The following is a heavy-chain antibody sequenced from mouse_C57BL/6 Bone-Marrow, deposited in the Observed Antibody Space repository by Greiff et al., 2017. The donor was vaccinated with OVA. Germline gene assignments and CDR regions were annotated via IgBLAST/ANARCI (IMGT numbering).Heavy chain of an antibody. J-gene: IGHJ1*03. CDR2: ISSGGSYT. CDR1: GFTFSSYG. D-gene: IGHD1-1*01. CDR3: ARQDGSSYGWYFDV. V-gene: IGHV5-6*02. Sequence: DVKLVESGGDLVKPGGSLKLSCAASGFTFSSYGMSWVRQTPDKRLEWVATISSGGSYTYYPDSVKGRFTISRDNAKNTLYLQMSSLKSEDTAMYYCARQDGSSYGWYFDVWGTGTTVTVSS.